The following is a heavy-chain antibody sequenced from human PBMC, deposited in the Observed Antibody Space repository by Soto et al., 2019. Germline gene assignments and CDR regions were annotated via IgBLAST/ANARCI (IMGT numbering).Heavy chain of an antibody. CDR3: ARAYGYACDY. J-gene: IGHJ4*02. D-gene: IGHD3-16*01. V-gene: IGHV3-23*01. CDR2: SSSSGVTT. CDR1: GFTFSSFA. Sequence: EVQLLESGGGWVQPGGSLRLSCAASGFTFSSFAISWVRQAPGQGLEWVQVSSSSGVTTYYADSVKGRYTISRDNSKNTLYLQMNSLRAEDTAVYYCARAYGYACDYWGQGTLFTVSS.